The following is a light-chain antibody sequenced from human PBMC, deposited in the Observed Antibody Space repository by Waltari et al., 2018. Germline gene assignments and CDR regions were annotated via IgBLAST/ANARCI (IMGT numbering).Light chain of an antibody. Sequence: IVLTQSPATLSLSPGERATLSCRASQSVSSYLAWSQQKPGQAPRLLIYDASNRATGITARFSGSGSGTDFTLTISSRGPEDFAVYYCQQRSDWPPHFGQGTRLEMK. CDR2: DAS. CDR1: QSVSSY. J-gene: IGKJ5*01. CDR3: QQRSDWPPH. V-gene: IGKV3-11*01.